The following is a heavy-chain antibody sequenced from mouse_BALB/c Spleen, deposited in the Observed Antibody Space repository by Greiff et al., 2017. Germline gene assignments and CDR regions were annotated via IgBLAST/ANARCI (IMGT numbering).Heavy chain of an antibody. J-gene: IGHJ2*01. V-gene: IGHV5-9-4*01. CDR2: ISSGGSYT. Sequence: EVQLVESGGGLVKPGGSLKLSCAASGFTFSSYAMSWVRQSPEKRLEWVAEISSGGSYTYYPDTVTGRFTISRDNAKNTLYLEMSSLRSEDTAMYYCARVGNYYGSSFYYFDYWGQGTTLTVSS. D-gene: IGHD1-1*01. CDR1: GFTFSSYA. CDR3: ARVGNYYGSSFYYFDY.